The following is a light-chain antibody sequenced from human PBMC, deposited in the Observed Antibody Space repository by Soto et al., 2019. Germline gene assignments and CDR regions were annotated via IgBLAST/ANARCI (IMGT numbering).Light chain of an antibody. Sequence: QSVLTQPASVSGSPGQSTTISCTGTSSDVGAYDFVSWYQQHPDKAPKLMIYEVSNRPSGVSNRFSGSKSVNTATLTISGLQAEDEADYYCSSYTSSSTRVFGTGTKVTV. J-gene: IGLJ1*01. CDR1: SSDVGAYDF. CDR3: SSYTSSSTRV. V-gene: IGLV2-14*03. CDR2: EVS.